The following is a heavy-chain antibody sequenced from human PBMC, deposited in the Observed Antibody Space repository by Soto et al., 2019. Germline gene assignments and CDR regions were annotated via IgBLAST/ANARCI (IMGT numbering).Heavy chain of an antibody. V-gene: IGHV1-2*02. J-gene: IGHJ4*02. CDR2: IDPRSGGT. CDR3: ATDDYGIFPY. Sequence: GASVKVSCKFSGYPFTTYYIHWVRQAPGQGLEWMGWIDPRSGGTVYEQKFQGRVTMTRDTSISTVYMDLSGLTSDDTALYYCATDDYGIFPYWGQGSLVTVSS. CDR1: GYPFTTYY. D-gene: IGHD3-10*01.